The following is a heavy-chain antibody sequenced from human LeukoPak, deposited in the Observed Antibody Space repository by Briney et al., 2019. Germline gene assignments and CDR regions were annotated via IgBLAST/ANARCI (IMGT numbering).Heavy chain of an antibody. J-gene: IGHJ4*02. V-gene: IGHV3-21*01. Sequence: GGSLRLSCAASGFTFSSYSLNWVRQAPGKGLEWVSSITTSSSYIYYADSVKGQFTISRDNAKNSLSLQMNSLRAEDTAVYYCAREIIRLGQDDYFDYWGQGTLVTVSS. CDR1: GFTFSSYS. CDR3: AREIIRLGQDDYFDY. CDR2: ITTSSSYI. D-gene: IGHD3-3*02.